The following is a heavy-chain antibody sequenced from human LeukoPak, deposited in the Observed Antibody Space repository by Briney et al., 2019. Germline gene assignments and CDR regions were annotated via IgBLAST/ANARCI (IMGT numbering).Heavy chain of an antibody. CDR3: ARAVGALEYYFDY. CDR1: GGSISSSSYY. J-gene: IGHJ4*02. V-gene: IGHV4-39*01. Sequence: SETLSPTCTVSGGSISSSSYYWGWIRQPPGKGLEWIGSIYYSGSTYYNPSLKSRVTISVDTSKNQFSLKLSSVTAADTAVYYCARAVGALEYYFDYWGQGTLVTVSS. D-gene: IGHD1-26*01. CDR2: IYYSGST.